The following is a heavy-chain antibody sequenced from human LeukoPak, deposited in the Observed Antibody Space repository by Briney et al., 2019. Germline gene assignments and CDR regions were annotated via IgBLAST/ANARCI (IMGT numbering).Heavy chain of an antibody. J-gene: IGHJ4*02. CDR2: ISDSGGST. Sequence: GGSLRLSCAASGFTFRSYAMSWVRQAPGKGLEWVSGISDSGGSTYYADSVKGRFTISRDNSKNTLYLQMNSLRAEDTAVYYCARAYYYDTSATPDYWGQGTLVTVSS. D-gene: IGHD3-22*01. CDR1: GFTFRSYA. CDR3: ARAYYYDTSATPDY. V-gene: IGHV3-23*01.